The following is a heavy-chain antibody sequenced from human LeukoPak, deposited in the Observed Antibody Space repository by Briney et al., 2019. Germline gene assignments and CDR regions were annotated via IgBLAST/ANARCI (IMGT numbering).Heavy chain of an antibody. CDR3: ASSGWYSTPNWFDP. D-gene: IGHD6-19*01. CDR2: IKQDGGEK. Sequence: PGGSLRLSCAASGFTFSSYWMSWVRQAPGKGLEWVANIKQDGGEKYYVDSVKGRFTISRDNAKNSLYLQMNSLRAEDTAMYYCASSGWYSTPNWFDPWGQGTLVIVSS. J-gene: IGHJ5*02. CDR1: GFTFSSYW. V-gene: IGHV3-7*01.